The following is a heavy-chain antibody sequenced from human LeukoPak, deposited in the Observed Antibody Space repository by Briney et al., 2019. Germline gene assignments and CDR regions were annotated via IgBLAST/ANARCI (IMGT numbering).Heavy chain of an antibody. CDR2: IKQDGSAR. D-gene: IGHD5-12*01. J-gene: IGHJ4*02. Sequence: GGSLRLSCAASGFTLSNYWMSWVRQAPGKGLEWVANIKQDGSARYYVDSVKGRLTISRDNAKNSLYLQMNSLRAEDTAVYYCARWRGGYYFDYWGQGTLVTVSS. CDR3: ARWRGGYYFDY. CDR1: GFTLSNYW. V-gene: IGHV3-7*01.